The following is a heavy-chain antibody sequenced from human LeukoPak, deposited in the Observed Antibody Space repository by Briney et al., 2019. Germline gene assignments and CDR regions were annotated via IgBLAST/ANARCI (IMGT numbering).Heavy chain of an antibody. V-gene: IGHV3-7*01. D-gene: IGHD3-22*01. Sequence: GGSLRLSCAASGCTFSTYWMSWVRQAPGKGLDWVANIKQDGTDKYYVDSVKGRFTISRDNAKNLLYLQMNSLRAEDTAVYYCARERLDTRGYVDYWGQGTLVTVSS. CDR1: GCTFSTYW. CDR2: IKQDGTDK. J-gene: IGHJ4*02. CDR3: ARERLDTRGYVDY.